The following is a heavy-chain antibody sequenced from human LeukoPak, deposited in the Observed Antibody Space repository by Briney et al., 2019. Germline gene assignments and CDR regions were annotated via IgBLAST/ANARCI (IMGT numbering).Heavy chain of an antibody. CDR1: GFIFSNYA. CDR2: ITGSGGST. Sequence: GASLRLSCAASGFIFSNYAMSWVRQAPGKGLEWVSAITGSGGSTYYADSVKGRLTISRDNSKNTLYLQMNSLRAEDTAVYYCAKWGDYDVLTGYYVSDYWGQGTLVTVSS. CDR3: AKWGDYDVLTGYYVSDY. D-gene: IGHD3-9*01. J-gene: IGHJ4*02. V-gene: IGHV3-23*01.